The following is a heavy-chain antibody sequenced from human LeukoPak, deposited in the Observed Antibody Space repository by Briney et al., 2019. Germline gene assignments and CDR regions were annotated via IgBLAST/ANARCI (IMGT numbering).Heavy chain of an antibody. V-gene: IGHV3-11*06. CDR3: ARSPGATWSFDY. Sequence: GGSLRLSCAASGFTFSDFYMNWIRQAPGKGLEWISFISSSSSHTNYADSVKGRFTISRDNAKNSLYMQMNSLRVEDTAVYYCARSPGATWSFDYWGRGILVTVSS. D-gene: IGHD1-1*01. CDR2: ISSSSSHT. CDR1: GFTFSDFY. J-gene: IGHJ4*02.